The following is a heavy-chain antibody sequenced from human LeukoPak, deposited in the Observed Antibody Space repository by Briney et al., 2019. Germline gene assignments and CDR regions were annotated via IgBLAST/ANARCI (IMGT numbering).Heavy chain of an antibody. Sequence: GGSLRLSCAASRFTVSSYALTWVRQAPGKGLDWVSGISGVGDSTYYADSVKGRFTISRDNSKNTLYLQMNSLRGEETAVDYCAKVSLSKITRGSCCPDWGQGTLVTVSS. CDR1: RFTVSSYA. CDR2: ISGVGDST. D-gene: IGHD2-15*01. CDR3: AKVSLSKITRGSCCPD. J-gene: IGHJ4*02. V-gene: IGHV3-23*01.